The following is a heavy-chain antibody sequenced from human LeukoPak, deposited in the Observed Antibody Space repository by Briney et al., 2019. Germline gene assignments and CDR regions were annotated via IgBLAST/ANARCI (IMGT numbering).Heavy chain of an antibody. CDR1: GFTFSSYS. J-gene: IGHJ4*02. CDR3: ARNMYTSGWYRLGY. V-gene: IGHV3-48*01. Sequence: GGSLRLSCAASGFTFSSYSMNWVRRAPGKGLEWVSYISYSSSIIYYADSVKGRFTISRDNAKNSLYLQMNSLRAEDTAVYYCARNMYTSGWYRLGYWGRGTLVTVSS. D-gene: IGHD6-19*01. CDR2: ISYSSSII.